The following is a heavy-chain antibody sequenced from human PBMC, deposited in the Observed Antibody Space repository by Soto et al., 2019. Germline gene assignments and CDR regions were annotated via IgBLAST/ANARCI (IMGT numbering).Heavy chain of an antibody. Sequence: VSVKVSCTPAGYTITRYGISVVRQAPGQGLEWMGWISAYNGNTNYAQKLQGRVTMTTDTSTSTAYMELRSLRSDYTAVYYCARVSRSLYGISTSCYDNWFDPWGQGTLVTVSS. CDR3: ARVSRSLYGISTSCYDNWFDP. CDR2: ISAYNGNT. CDR1: GYTITRYG. V-gene: IGHV1-18*01. D-gene: IGHD2-2*01. J-gene: IGHJ5*02.